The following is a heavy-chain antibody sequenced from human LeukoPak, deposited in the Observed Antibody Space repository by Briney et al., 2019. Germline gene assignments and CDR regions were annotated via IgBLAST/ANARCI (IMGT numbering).Heavy chain of an antibody. CDR1: GYTFPSYA. CDR3: ARDPSVLTVTMDPYWYFDL. J-gene: IGHJ2*01. CDR2: INAGNGNT. V-gene: IGHV1-3*01. D-gene: IGHD4-17*01. Sequence: ASVKVSCKASGYTFPSYAMHWVRQAPGQRLEWMGWINAGNGNTKYSQKFQGRVTITRDTSASTAYMELSSLRSEDTAVYYCARDPSVLTVTMDPYWYFDLWGRGTLVTVSS.